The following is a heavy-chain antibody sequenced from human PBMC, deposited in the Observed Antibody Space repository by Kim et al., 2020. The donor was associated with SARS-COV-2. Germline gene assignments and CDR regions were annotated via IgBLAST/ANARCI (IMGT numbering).Heavy chain of an antibody. J-gene: IGHJ5*02. V-gene: IGHV1-18*01. D-gene: IGHD3-3*01. CDR1: GYTFTSYG. CDR2: ITAYNGNT. Sequence: ASVRVSCKASGYTFTSYGISWVRQAPGQGLEWMGWITAYNGNTNYAQKLQGRVTMTTDTSTSTAYMELRSLRSDDTAVYYCARDGAPLTYYDFWSGSENWFDPWGQGTLVTVSS. CDR3: ARDGAPLTYYDFWSGSENWFDP.